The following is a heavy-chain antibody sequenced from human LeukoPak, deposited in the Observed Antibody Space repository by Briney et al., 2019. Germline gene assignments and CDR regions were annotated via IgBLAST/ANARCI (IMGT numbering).Heavy chain of an antibody. CDR3: TTLFISPIAADY. Sequence: ASVKVSCKTSGYNFTDFYLHWVRQAPGQGPERLGWVNPTSGVTKYAQKFEGRVVLSRDASIDTVYMEMRSLRYDDTAVYYCTTLFISPIAADYWGQGTLVIVS. J-gene: IGHJ4*02. V-gene: IGHV1-2*02. D-gene: IGHD2-21*01. CDR2: VNPTSGVT. CDR1: GYNFTDFY.